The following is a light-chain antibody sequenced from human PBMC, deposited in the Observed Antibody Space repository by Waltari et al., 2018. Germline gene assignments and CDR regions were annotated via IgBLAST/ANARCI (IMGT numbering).Light chain of an antibody. V-gene: IGLV2-11*01. J-gene: IGLJ1*01. CDR1: SSDVGGYNY. CDR2: DVN. Sequence: QSALTQPRSVSGSPGQSVTISCTGTSSDVGGYNYASWYQHHPGKAPKLMIYDVNKRTSGDPARCAGPKSGNTVSLTISGLQAEDGAEYDCCSCAGTYNPNYVFGGGTEVTVL. CDR3: CSCAGTYNPNYV.